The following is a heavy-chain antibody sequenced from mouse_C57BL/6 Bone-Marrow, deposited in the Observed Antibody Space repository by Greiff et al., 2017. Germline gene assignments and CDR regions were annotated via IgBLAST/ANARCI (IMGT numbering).Heavy chain of an antibody. V-gene: IGHV1-4*01. CDR2: INPSSGYT. Sequence: QVQLQQSGAELARPGASVKMSCKASGYTFTSYTMHWVKQRPGQGLEWIGYINPSSGYTKSNQKFKDKATLTADKSSSTAYMQLSSLTSEDSAVYYCARSEIYYGNYNCDYWGQGTTRTVSS. J-gene: IGHJ2*01. CDR1: GYTFTSYT. CDR3: ARSEIYYGNYNCDY. D-gene: IGHD2-1*01.